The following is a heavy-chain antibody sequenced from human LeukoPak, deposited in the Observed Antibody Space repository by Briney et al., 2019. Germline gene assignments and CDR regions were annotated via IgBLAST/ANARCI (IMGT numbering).Heavy chain of an antibody. CDR2: FDPEDGET. D-gene: IGHD3-22*01. CDR1: GYTLTQLS. Sequence: ASVKVSCKVSGYTLTQLSMHWVRQVPGEGLEWMGGFDPEDGETIYAQEFQDRVTITEDTSTDTAYMELSSVRSEDTAVYYCASGRGYYETSGVFDYWGQGTLVTVSS. V-gene: IGHV1-24*01. CDR3: ASGRGYYETSGVFDY. J-gene: IGHJ4*02.